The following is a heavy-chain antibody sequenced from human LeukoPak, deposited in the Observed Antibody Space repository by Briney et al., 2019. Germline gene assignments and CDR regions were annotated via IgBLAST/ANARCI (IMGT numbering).Heavy chain of an antibody. CDR2: ISPYNSNT. Sequence: GASVKVSCKASGYTFTSYYMHWVRQAPGQGLEWMGWISPYNSNTNYAQKVQGRVTMTKDTSTSTAYMELGSLTSDDTAIYYCARALTKGHSIDLYYFDSWGQGTLVTVSS. D-gene: IGHD3-9*01. V-gene: IGHV1-18*04. CDR3: ARALTKGHSIDLYYFDS. J-gene: IGHJ4*02. CDR1: GYTFTSYY.